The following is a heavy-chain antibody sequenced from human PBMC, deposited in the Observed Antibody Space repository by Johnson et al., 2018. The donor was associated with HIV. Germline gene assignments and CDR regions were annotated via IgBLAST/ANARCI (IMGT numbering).Heavy chain of an antibody. CDR1: GFTFSSFG. CDR3: ARASTTVTCLDAFDI. J-gene: IGHJ3*02. Sequence: VQLVESGGGVVQPGRSLRLSCAASGFTFSSFGMHWVRQAPGKGLEWVALISYDGTNKYYADSVKGRFPFPRDNSKNTLYLQMGSLRAEGMAVYYCARASTTVTCLDAFDIWCQGTMVTVSS. CDR2: ISYDGTNK. D-gene: IGHD4-17*01. V-gene: IGHV3-30*19.